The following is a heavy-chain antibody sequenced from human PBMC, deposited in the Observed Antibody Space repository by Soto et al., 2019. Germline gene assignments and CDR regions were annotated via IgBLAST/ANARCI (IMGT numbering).Heavy chain of an antibody. J-gene: IGHJ6*02. CDR1: GGSISSYY. CDR2: IYYSGST. CDR3: ARGGSSSSWYYYGMDV. D-gene: IGHD6-6*01. V-gene: IGHV4-59*01. Sequence: SETLSLTCTVSGGSISSYYWSWIRQPPGKGLEWIGYIYYSGSTNYNPSLKSRVTISVDTSKNQFSLKLSSVTAADTAVYYCARGGSSSSWYYYGMDVWGQGTTVTVSS.